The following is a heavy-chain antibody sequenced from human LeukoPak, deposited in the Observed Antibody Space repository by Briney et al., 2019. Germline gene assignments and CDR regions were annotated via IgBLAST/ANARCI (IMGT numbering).Heavy chain of an antibody. CDR1: GGTFSSYA. V-gene: IGHV1-69*05. Sequence: SVKVSCKASGGTFSSYAISWVRQAPGQGLEWMGGIIPIFGTANYAQKFQGRVTITTDESTSTAYMELSSLRSEDTAVYYCARNSGIAAAGTRVPLGYWGQGTLVTVSS. D-gene: IGHD6-13*01. CDR3: ARNSGIAAAGTRVPLGY. CDR2: IIPIFGTA. J-gene: IGHJ4*02.